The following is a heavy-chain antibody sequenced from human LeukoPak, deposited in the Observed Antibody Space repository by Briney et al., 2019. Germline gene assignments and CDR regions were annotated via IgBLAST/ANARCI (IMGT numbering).Heavy chain of an antibody. CDR1: GGSISIYY. Sequence: SETLSLTCTVSGGSISIYYWSWIRQPAGKGLEWIGRIYTSGSTNYNPSLKSRVTMSVDTSKNQFSLKLSSVTAADTAVYYCERDLTFLTPYYYDSSWRVGLGSRAFDIWGQGTMVTVSS. V-gene: IGHV4-4*07. D-gene: IGHD3-22*01. CDR3: ERDLTFLTPYYYDSSWRVGLGSRAFDI. CDR2: IYTSGST. J-gene: IGHJ3*02.